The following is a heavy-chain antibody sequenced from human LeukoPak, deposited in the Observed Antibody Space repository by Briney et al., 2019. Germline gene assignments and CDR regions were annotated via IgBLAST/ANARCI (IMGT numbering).Heavy chain of an antibody. CDR2: IHASGTT. CDR3: ARDQYYYDSSGYYRFDY. Sequence: PGGSLRLSCETSGFSFSTYWMSWIRQPAGKGLEWIGRIHASGTTNYNPSLKSRVTMSVDTSKNQFSLKLSSVTAADTAVYYCARDQYYYDSSGYYRFDYWGQGTLVTVSS. V-gene: IGHV4-4*07. J-gene: IGHJ4*02. CDR1: GFSFSTYW. D-gene: IGHD3-22*01.